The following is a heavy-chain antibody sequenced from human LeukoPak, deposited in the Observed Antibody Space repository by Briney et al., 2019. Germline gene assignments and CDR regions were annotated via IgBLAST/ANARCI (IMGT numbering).Heavy chain of an antibody. CDR3: ARHPDGVYSWIDY. V-gene: IGHV4-39*01. CDR1: GGSISSSSYY. D-gene: IGHD5-18*01. Sequence: SETLSLTCTVSGGSISSSSYYWGWIRQPPGKGLEWIGSIYYSGGTYYNPSPKSRVTISVDTSKNQFSLKLSSVTAADTAVYYCARHPDGVYSWIDYWGQGTLVTVSS. CDR2: IYYSGGT. J-gene: IGHJ4*02.